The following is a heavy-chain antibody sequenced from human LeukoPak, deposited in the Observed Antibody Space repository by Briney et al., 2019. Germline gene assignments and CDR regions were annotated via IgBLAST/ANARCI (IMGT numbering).Heavy chain of an antibody. CDR1: GGSISSYY. V-gene: IGHV4-59*01. D-gene: IGHD6-13*01. Sequence: PSETLSLTCTVSGGSISSYYWSWIRQPPGKGLEWIGYIYYSGSTNYNPSLRSQVTISVDTSKNQFSLKLSSVTAADTAVYYCARGSSSGYSSPIDYWGQGTLVTVSS. J-gene: IGHJ4*02. CDR2: IYYSGST. CDR3: ARGSSSGYSSPIDY.